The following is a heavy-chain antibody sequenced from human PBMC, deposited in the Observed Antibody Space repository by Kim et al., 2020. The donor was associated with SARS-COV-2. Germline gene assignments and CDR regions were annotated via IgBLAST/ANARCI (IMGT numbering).Heavy chain of an antibody. CDR3: ARAGGWLQPLSFYYYYYMEV. Sequence: SETLSLTCAVYGGSFSGYYWSWIRQPPGKGLEWIGEINHSGSTNYNPSLKSRVTISVDTSKNQFSLKLSSVTAADTAVYYCARAGGWLQPLSFYYYYYMEVWGKGTTVTVSS. CDR1: GGSFSGYY. CDR2: INHSGST. V-gene: IGHV4-34*01. D-gene: IGHD5-12*01. J-gene: IGHJ6*03.